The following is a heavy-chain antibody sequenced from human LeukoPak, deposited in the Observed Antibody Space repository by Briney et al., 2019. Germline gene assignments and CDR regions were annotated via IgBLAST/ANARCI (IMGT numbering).Heavy chain of an antibody. V-gene: IGHV3-23*01. CDR1: GFTFAIYH. CDR3: AKSRVEVAGTGGFDT. D-gene: IGHD6-13*01. Sequence: XLSXAXXGFTFAIYHMSWVRQAPGKGLEWVATIRGDGVYYADSVKDRFTISRDDSKNTVYVQMNSLRAEDTAVYYCAKSRVEVAGTGGFDTWGRGTLVAVSS. CDR2: IRGDGV. J-gene: IGHJ3*02.